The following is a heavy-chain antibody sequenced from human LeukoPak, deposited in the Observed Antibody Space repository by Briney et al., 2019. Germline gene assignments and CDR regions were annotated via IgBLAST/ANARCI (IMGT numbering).Heavy chain of an antibody. CDR2: IWYDGSNK. V-gene: IGHV3-33*01. J-gene: IGHJ6*02. CDR1: GFTFSDYG. CDR3: AREKAGYYYYGMDV. D-gene: IGHD1-14*01. Sequence: GGSLRLSCAASGFTFSDYGMHWVRQAPGKGLEWVAVIWYDGSNKYYADSVKGRFTISRDNSKNTLYLLMNSLRAEDTAVYYCAREKAGYYYYGMDVWGQGTTVTVSS.